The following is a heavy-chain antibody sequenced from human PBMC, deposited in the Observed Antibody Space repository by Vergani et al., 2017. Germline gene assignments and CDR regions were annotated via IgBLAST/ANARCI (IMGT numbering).Heavy chain of an antibody. Sequence: QVQLQESGPGLVKPSGTLSLTCAVSGGSISSSNWWSWVRQPPGKGLEWVAVVSYDGSNKYYADSVKGRFTISRDNSKNTLYLQMNSLRAEDTAVYYCAKDMFGKAVAGTGRYFDYWGQGTLVTVSS. CDR1: GGSISSSN. J-gene: IGHJ4*02. CDR3: AKDMFGKAVAGTGRYFDY. CDR2: VSYDGSNK. V-gene: IGHV3-30*18. D-gene: IGHD6-19*01.